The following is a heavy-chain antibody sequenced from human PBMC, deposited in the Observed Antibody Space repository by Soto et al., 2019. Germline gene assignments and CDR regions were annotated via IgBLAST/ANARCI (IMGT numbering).Heavy chain of an antibody. Sequence: GGSLRLSCAASGFTFSSYGMHWVRQAPGKGLEWVAIISYDGSNKYYADSVKGRFTISRDNSKNTLYLQMNSLRAEDTAVYYCAKWYSSSWYFDYWGQGTLVTVS. J-gene: IGHJ4*02. CDR1: GFTFSSYG. D-gene: IGHD6-13*01. CDR3: AKWYSSSWYFDY. V-gene: IGHV3-30*18. CDR2: ISYDGSNK.